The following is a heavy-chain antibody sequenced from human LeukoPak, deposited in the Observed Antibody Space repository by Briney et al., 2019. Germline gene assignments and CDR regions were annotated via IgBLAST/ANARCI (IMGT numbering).Heavy chain of an antibody. D-gene: IGHD3-9*01. V-gene: IGHV3-30*18. Sequence: PGGSLRLSCAASGFTFSSFGMHWVRQAPGKGLEWVAVISYDAYYAYYAESVKGRFTISRDNSKNTLYLQMNSLRAEDTALYYCAKDNHYDILTGPFPNWGQGTLVTVSS. CDR2: ISYDAYYA. J-gene: IGHJ4*02. CDR1: GFTFSSFG. CDR3: AKDNHYDILTGPFPN.